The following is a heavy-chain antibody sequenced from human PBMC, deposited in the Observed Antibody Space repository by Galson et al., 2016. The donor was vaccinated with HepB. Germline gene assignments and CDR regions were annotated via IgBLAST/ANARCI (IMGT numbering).Heavy chain of an antibody. V-gene: IGHV4-59*01. CDR3: ARDRSYSSGWRTPNSDYGMDV. D-gene: IGHD6-19*01. CDR1: GGSISSYY. CDR2: IYYSGST. Sequence: SETLSLTCTVSGGSISSYYWSWIRQPPGKGLEWIGYIYYSGSTNYNPSLKSRVTISVDTSKNQFSLKLSSVTAADTAGYYCARDRSYSSGWRTPNSDYGMDVWGQGTTVTVSS. J-gene: IGHJ6*02.